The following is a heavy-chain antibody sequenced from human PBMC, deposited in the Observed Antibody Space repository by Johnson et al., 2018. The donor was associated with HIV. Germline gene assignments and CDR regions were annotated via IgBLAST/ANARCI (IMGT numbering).Heavy chain of an antibody. D-gene: IGHD2-15*01. V-gene: IGHV3-30*02. J-gene: IGHJ3*02. CDR2: IRYDGSNN. Sequence: VQLVESGGGVVQPGGSLRLSCAASGFNFNNYGMNWVRQAPGKGLEWVAFIRYDGSNNYYIESVKGRFTSSRDNSKNTLYLQMNSLRAEDTAVYYCARDPGVVEAPRSRVDAFDIWGQGTMVTVSS. CDR1: GFNFNNYG. CDR3: ARDPGVVEAPRSRVDAFDI.